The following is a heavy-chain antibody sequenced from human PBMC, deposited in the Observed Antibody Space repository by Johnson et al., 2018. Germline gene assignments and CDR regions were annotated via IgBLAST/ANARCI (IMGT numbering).Heavy chain of an antibody. CDR1: GFSFSILR. D-gene: IGHD2-2*01. CDR2: IKQDGVEK. J-gene: IGHJ3*02. CDR3: ASEGYCSSTSCSYDAFDI. V-gene: IGHV3-7*01. Sequence: VQLVESGGGLVQPGGSLRLSCAASGFSFSILRMSWVRQAPGKGLEWVADIKQDGVEKYYVDSVKGRFTISRDNAKNSLYLQMNSLRAEDTAVYYCASEGYCSSTSCSYDAFDIWGQGTMVTVSS.